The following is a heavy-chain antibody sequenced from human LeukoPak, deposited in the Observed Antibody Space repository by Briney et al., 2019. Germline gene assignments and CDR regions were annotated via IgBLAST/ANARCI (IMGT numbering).Heavy chain of an antibody. CDR1: GGSLSTYS. J-gene: IGHJ5*02. V-gene: IGHV4-59*01. Sequence: SETLSLTCTVSGGSLSTYSWSWIRQPPAKGLEWMGYIYYSGSTNYNPSLKSRVTISVDTSKNLFSLKLSSVTAADTAIYYCARASGGYYNNWFDPWGQGTLVTVSS. CDR2: IYYSGST. D-gene: IGHD3-22*01. CDR3: ARASGGYYNNWFDP.